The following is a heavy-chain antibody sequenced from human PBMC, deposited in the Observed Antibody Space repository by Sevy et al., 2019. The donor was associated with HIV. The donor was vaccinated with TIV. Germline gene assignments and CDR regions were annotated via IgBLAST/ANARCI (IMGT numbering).Heavy chain of an antibody. CDR1: GFTFSTYA. Sequence: GGSLRLSCAASGFTFSTYAMNWVRQPPGKGLEWVSVISDGGGTTYYADSVKGRFTISRDDSKSTLYLQMNSLRVEDTAVYFCAKRVAGALAALDIWGQGTMVTVSS. J-gene: IGHJ3*02. V-gene: IGHV3-23*01. CDR3: AKRVAGALAALDI. D-gene: IGHD3-10*01. CDR2: ISDGGGTT.